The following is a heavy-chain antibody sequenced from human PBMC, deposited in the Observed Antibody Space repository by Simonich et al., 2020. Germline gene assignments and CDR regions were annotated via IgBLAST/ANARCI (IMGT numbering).Heavy chain of an antibody. CDR2: IYYSGST. D-gene: IGHD1-26*01. J-gene: IGHJ6*02. CDR3: ARSLGYYYYYYGMDV. Sequence: QVQLQESGPGLVKPSETLSLTCTVSGGSISSYYWSWLRQPPGKGLEWIGYIYYSGSTNYNPSLKGRLTISVDTPKNQFSLKLSSVTAADTAVYYCARSLGYYYYYYGMDVWGQGTTVTVSS. CDR1: GGSISSYY. V-gene: IGHV4-59*08.